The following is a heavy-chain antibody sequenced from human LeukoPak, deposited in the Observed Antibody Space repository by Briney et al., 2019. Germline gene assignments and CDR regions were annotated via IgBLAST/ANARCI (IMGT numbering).Heavy chain of an antibody. D-gene: IGHD5-12*01. CDR3: AKHRGYAFDS. CDR1: SGSISDGTW. Sequence: SGTLSLTCAVSSGSISDGTWWTWVRQPPGKGLEWIGQIDHSGGTDYNPSLKSRVTISLAKSKSQLSLNLRSVTAADTAIYYCAKHRGYAFDSWGQGTLVTVSS. CDR2: IDHSGGT. J-gene: IGHJ4*02. V-gene: IGHV4-4*02.